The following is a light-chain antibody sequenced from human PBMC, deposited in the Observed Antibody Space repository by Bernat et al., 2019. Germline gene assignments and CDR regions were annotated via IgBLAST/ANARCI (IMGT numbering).Light chain of an antibody. CDR3: QQYGDSLLT. Sequence: EIVLTQSPATLSLSPGERATLSCGASQTVRSNYIAWYQQKPGLAPRPLIHDVSSRATGIPDRFSGSGSGTDFTLIISRLEPEDFAVYFCQQYGDSLLTFGGGTKVVIK. J-gene: IGKJ4*01. CDR2: DVS. CDR1: QTVRSNY. V-gene: IGKV3D-20*01.